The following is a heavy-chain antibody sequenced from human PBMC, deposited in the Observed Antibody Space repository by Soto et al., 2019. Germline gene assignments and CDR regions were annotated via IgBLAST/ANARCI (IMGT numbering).Heavy chain of an antibody. D-gene: IGHD1-26*01. CDR3: ASERSAQYFDF. J-gene: IGHJ4*02. CDR1: GGTFSSHG. V-gene: IGHV1-69*06. CDR2: IIPTFGTP. Sequence: QVQLVQSGTVVQRRGSSVKVSCQASGGTFSSHGMAWVRQAPGQGLEWMGGIIPTFGTPTYAPKFQGRVTITADKSTNTAHMELSSLRSEDTGVYYCASERSAQYFDFWGQGTLITVSS.